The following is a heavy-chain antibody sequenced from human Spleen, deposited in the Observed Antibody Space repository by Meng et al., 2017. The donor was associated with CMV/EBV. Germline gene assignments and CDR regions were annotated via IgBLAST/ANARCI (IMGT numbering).Heavy chain of an antibody. V-gene: IGHV5-51*01. CDR1: GYSFTSYW. CDR3: ARTGCSSTSCYYNWFDP. D-gene: IGHD2-2*01. Sequence: GGSLRLSCKGSGYSFTSYWIGWVRQMPGKGLEWMGIIYPGDSDTRYSPSFQGQVTISADKSISTAYLQWSSLKASDTAMYYCARTGCSSTSCYYNWFDPWGQGTLVTVSS. CDR2: IYPGDSDT. J-gene: IGHJ5*02.